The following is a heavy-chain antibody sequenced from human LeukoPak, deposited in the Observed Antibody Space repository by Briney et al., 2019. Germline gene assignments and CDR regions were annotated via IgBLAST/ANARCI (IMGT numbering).Heavy chain of an antibody. CDR1: EITLSSYA. Sequence: QPGGSLRLSCVASEITLSSYAMTWVRQAPGKGLEWVAAITGSGGTTYYADSVKGRFTISRDNTKNMAFLQMNTLRADDTAAYYCAKDATWIQLWLDYWGQGTLVTVSS. D-gene: IGHD5-18*01. CDR3: AKDATWIQLWLDY. CDR2: ITGSGGTT. J-gene: IGHJ4*02. V-gene: IGHV3-23*01.